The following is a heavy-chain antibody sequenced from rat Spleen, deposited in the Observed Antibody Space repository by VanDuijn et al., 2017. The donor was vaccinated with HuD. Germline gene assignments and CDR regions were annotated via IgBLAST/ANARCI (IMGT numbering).Heavy chain of an antibody. Sequence: EVQLVESGGGLVQPGRSLKLSCVASGFTFSSFAMAWVRQAPKKGLEWVATITSGGGNTYYRDSVKGRFTISRDNAKSTLYLQMDSLRSDDTATYYSGRHSYQSYVDYSGQAVMVPVSS. D-gene: IGHD1-12*01. CDR1: GFTFSSFA. CDR3: GRHSYQSYVDY. CDR2: ITSGGGNT. J-gene: IGHJ2*01. V-gene: IGHV5-25*01.